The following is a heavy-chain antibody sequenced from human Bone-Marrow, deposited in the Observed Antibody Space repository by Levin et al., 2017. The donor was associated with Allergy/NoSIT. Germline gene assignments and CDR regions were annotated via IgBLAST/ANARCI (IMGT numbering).Heavy chain of an antibody. CDR3: ARDDSAKAVTGTLVTF. V-gene: IGHV3-33*01. J-gene: IGHJ4*02. CDR1: GFTFNSYT. CDR2: IWYDGSNK. Sequence: GGSLRLSCAASGFTFNSYTMHWVRQAPGKGPEWVAIIWYDGSNKFYADSVKGRFTISRDNSQNTLHLQMTSLRGEDTAVYYCARDDSAKAVTGTLVTFWGQGTLVTVSS. D-gene: IGHD6-19*01.